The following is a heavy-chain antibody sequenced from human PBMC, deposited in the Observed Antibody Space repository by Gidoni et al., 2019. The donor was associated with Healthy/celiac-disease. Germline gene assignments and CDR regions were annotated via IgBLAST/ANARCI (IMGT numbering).Heavy chain of an antibody. CDR3: AKVYLGEQWLETLDY. CDR2: NSGSGGST. D-gene: IGHD6-19*01. J-gene: IGHJ4*02. V-gene: IGHV3-23*01. Sequence: VQLLESGGGLVQPGWSLRLSCAASGFTFSSYAIRWVRQAPGKGLEWVSANSGSGGSTYYADSVKGRFTNSRDNSKNTLYLQMNSLRAEDTAVYDCAKVYLGEQWLETLDYWGQGTLVTVSS. CDR1: GFTFSSYA.